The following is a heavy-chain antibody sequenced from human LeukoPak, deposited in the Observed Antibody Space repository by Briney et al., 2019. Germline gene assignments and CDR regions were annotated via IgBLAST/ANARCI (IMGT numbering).Heavy chain of an antibody. Sequence: ASVKVSCKASGYTFTSYGISWVRQAPGQGLEWMGWISAYNGNTDYAQKLQGRVTMTTDTSTSTAYMELRSLRSDDTAVYYCAREGYYYDSSGYYYAFDYWGQGTLVTVSS. V-gene: IGHV1-18*01. CDR2: ISAYNGNT. CDR1: GYTFTSYG. D-gene: IGHD3-22*01. CDR3: AREGYYYDSSGYYYAFDY. J-gene: IGHJ4*02.